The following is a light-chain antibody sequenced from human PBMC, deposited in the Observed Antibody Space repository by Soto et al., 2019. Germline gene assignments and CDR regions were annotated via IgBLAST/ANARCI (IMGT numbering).Light chain of an antibody. Sequence: EIGLTQSPGTLSLSPGERATLSCRASQSVSSSYLAWYQQKPGQAPRLLIYGASSRATGIPDRFSGSGSGTDFTLTISRLEPEDFAVYYCQQYGGSPQTFGQGTKVDIK. CDR2: GAS. J-gene: IGKJ1*01. V-gene: IGKV3-20*01. CDR1: QSVSSSY. CDR3: QQYGGSPQT.